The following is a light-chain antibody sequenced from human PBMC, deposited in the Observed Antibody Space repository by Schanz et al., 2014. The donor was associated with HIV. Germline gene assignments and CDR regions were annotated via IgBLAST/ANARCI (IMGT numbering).Light chain of an antibody. CDR3: NSYSHSNTYV. J-gene: IGLJ1*01. CDR1: SSDVGADNS. Sequence: QSALTQPASVSGPPGQSITFSCTGTSSDVGADNSVSWYQQHPGRAPRLLVYDVTYRPSGVSNRFSGSKSGNTASLTISGLQPEDEADYYCNSYSHSNTYVFGSGTKLTVL. CDR2: DVT. V-gene: IGLV2-14*03.